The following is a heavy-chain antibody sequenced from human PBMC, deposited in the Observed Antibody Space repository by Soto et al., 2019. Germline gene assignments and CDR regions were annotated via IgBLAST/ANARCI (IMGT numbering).Heavy chain of an antibody. Sequence: QVQLVQSGAEVKKPGSSVKVSCKASGGTFSSYAISWVRQAPGQGLEWMGGILPIFGTANYAQKFQGRVTITADESTSTAYMELSSLRSEDTAVYYCARVKGSLGVVTAQPGAFDYWGQGTLVTVSS. J-gene: IGHJ4*02. D-gene: IGHD2-21*02. CDR1: GGTFSSYA. CDR2: ILPIFGTA. V-gene: IGHV1-69*01. CDR3: ARVKGSLGVVTAQPGAFDY.